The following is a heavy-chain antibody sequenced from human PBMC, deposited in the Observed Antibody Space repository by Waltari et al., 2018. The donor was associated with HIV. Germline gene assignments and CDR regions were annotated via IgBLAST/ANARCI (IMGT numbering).Heavy chain of an antibody. D-gene: IGHD6-13*01. Sequence: QVQLVKSGAGVRKPGASVKVSSRHSDYTSPGYYINGVRQAPGQGLEWMGIINPSGGSTSYAKKFQGRVTMTRDTSTSTVYMELSSLRSEDTAVYYCARGAAAGTYYYYGMDVWGQGTTVTVSS. V-gene: IGHV1-46*01. CDR1: DYTSPGYY. CDR3: ARGAAAGTYYYYGMDV. CDR2: INPSGGST. J-gene: IGHJ6*02.